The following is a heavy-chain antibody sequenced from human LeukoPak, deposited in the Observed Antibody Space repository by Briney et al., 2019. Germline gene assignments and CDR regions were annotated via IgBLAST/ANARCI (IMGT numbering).Heavy chain of an antibody. CDR1: GYTFTGYY. V-gene: IGHV1-2*02. CDR3: ARDRSRGYSYGLESLY. Sequence: ASVKVSCKTSGYTFTGYYIHWARQAPGQGLEWMGWINPESGGTSYAQHFQGRVTMTRDTSISTAYMDLSRLKSDDTAVYYCARDRSRGYSYGLESLYWGQGTLVTVSS. D-gene: IGHD5-18*01. CDR2: INPESGGT. J-gene: IGHJ4*02.